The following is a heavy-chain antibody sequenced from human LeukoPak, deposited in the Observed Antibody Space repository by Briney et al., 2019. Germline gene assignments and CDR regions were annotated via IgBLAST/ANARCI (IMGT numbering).Heavy chain of an antibody. V-gene: IGHV3-30*18. CDR2: ISYDGSNK. J-gene: IGHJ4*02. Sequence: GGSLRLSCAVSGFTVSSNYMSWVRQAPGKGLEWVAVISYDGSNKYYADSVKGRFTISRDNSKNTLYLQMNSLRPEDTALYYCAKDRYSSSFDYWGQGTLVTLSS. CDR3: AKDRYSSSFDY. CDR1: GFTVSSNY. D-gene: IGHD6-13*01.